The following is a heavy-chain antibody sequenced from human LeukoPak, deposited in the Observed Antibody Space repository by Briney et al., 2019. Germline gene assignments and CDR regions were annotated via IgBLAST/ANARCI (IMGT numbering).Heavy chain of an antibody. Sequence: ASVKVSSTTSGYTFTSYGVSWVRQAPGQGLEWMGWIITYNGNTYYSQKLQGRVTMTTDTSTSTAYMELRSLRSDDTAVYYCATGGYESDFDYWGQGTLVTVSS. CDR1: GYTFTSYG. V-gene: IGHV1-18*01. CDR2: IITYNGNT. CDR3: ATGGYESDFDY. J-gene: IGHJ4*02. D-gene: IGHD2-15*01.